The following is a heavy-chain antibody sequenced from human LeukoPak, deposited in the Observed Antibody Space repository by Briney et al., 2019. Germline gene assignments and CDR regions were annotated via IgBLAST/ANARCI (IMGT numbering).Heavy chain of an antibody. CDR3: AKDISTHWYEKYFQH. CDR1: GFTLSNYA. CDR2: ISATGGST. Sequence: GGSLRLSCAASGFTLSNYAMSWVRQAPGKGLQWVSSISATGGSTYYADSAKGRFTISSDISKNTLYLQMKNLRAEDTAVYYCAKDISTHWYEKYFQHWGQGTLVTVSS. J-gene: IGHJ1*01. D-gene: IGHD6-13*01. V-gene: IGHV3-23*01.